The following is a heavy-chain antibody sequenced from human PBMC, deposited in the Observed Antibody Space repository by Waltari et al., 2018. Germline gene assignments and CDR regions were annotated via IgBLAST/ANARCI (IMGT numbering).Heavy chain of an antibody. J-gene: IGHJ4*02. CDR2: INYSGTT. V-gene: IGHV4-39*01. CDR1: GGSSTSSLDH. D-gene: IGHD6-19*01. Sequence: QLPLQESGPGLVKPSETLSLTCTVSGGSSTSSLDHCGWIRQHPGKRFEWIGIINYSGTTYYNPSLKSQVTMSVDMSKNQFSLKLTSVTAADTAVYYCARFTQVAGSSLLDYWGQGTLVTVSS. CDR3: ARFTQVAGSSLLDY.